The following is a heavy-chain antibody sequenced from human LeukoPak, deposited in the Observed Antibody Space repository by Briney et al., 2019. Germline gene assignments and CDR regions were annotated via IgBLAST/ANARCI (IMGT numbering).Heavy chain of an antibody. CDR1: GFAFSDYA. CDR3: AKAYSSSLYGDVFED. Sequence: PGGSLRLSCAASGFAFSDYAMCWVRQTPGKGLEWVSAISGSGHKTFYADSVKGRFMVSRDNSENILYLQLNNLRADDTALYYCAKAYSSSLYGDVFEDWGQGTMVTVSS. V-gene: IGHV3-23*01. D-gene: IGHD6-13*01. J-gene: IGHJ3*01. CDR2: ISGSGHKT.